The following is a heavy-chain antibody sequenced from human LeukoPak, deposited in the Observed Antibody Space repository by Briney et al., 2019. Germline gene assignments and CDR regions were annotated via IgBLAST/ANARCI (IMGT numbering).Heavy chain of an antibody. J-gene: IGHJ4*02. Sequence: GGSLRLSCAASGFTFSSYSMNWVRQAPEKGLEWVSSISSSSSYIYYADSVKGRFTISRDNAKNSLYLQMNSLRAEDTAVYYCARARSSRDGYIIWGQGTLVAVSS. V-gene: IGHV3-21*01. CDR2: ISSSSSYI. CDR1: GFTFSSYS. D-gene: IGHD5-12*01. CDR3: ARARSSRDGYII.